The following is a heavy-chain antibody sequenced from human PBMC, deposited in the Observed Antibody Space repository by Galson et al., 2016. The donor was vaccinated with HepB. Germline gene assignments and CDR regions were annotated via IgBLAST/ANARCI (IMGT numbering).Heavy chain of an antibody. CDR2: IYWDDDK. CDR3: SHTLWVGELIGKGPDY. J-gene: IGHJ4*02. V-gene: IGHV2-5*02. Sequence: PALVKPTQTLTLTCTFSGFSLSTSGVGVGWIRQPPGKALEWLALIYWDDDKRYRPSLKSRLTITKDTSRNQVVLTMTNMDPVDTATYYCSHTLWVGELIGKGPDYWGQGTLVTVSS. D-gene: IGHD3-10*01. CDR1: GFSLSTSGVG.